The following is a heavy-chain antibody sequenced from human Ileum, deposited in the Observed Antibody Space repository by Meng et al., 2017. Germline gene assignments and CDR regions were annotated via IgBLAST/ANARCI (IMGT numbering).Heavy chain of an antibody. CDR1: CDSISSRDW. V-gene: IGHV4-4*02. J-gene: IGHJ4*02. Sequence: VAREDSRPGAVKPSWSLSLPGAGSCDSISSRDWWSWVRQPPGKGLEWIGEISQESGRTNYNPSLKSRVTISLDKSKNQFSLNLNSVTAADTAVYYCVRNEGYSLGDWGQGTLVTVSS. D-gene: IGHD2-21*01. CDR3: VRNEGYSLGD. CDR2: ISQESGRT.